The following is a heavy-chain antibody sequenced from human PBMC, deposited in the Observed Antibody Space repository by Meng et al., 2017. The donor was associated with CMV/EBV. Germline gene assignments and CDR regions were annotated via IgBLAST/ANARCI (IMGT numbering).Heavy chain of an antibody. CDR2: ISAYNGNT. CDR3: ARGVGAELDAEYFQH. CDR1: GYTFTSYG. D-gene: IGHD1-26*01. Sequence: HVYVVAVGDEWKKPGAPVHVPGKASGYTFTSYGISWVRQAPGQGLEWRGWISAYNGNTNYAQKLQGRVTMTTDTSTSTAYMELRSLRSDDTAVYYCARGVGAELDAEYFQHWGQGTLVTVSS. V-gene: IGHV1-18*01. J-gene: IGHJ1*01.